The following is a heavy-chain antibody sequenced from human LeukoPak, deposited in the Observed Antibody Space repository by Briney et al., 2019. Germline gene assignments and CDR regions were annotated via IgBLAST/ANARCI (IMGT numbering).Heavy chain of an antibody. D-gene: IGHD2-15*01. V-gene: IGHV1-2*02. Sequence: ASVKVSCKASGYTFTDYYMHWVRQAPGQGLGWMGWINLNSGGTNFGQRFQGRVTMTRDTSISTAYMDLSRLISDDTAVYYCARDAGYCTGGSCWYFDHWGQGTLVTVSS. CDR1: GYTFTDYY. CDR2: INLNSGGT. J-gene: IGHJ4*02. CDR3: ARDAGYCTGGSCWYFDH.